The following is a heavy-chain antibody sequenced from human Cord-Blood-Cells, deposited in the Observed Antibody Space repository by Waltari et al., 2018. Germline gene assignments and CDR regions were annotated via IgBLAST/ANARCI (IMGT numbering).Heavy chain of an antibody. D-gene: IGHD5-18*01. CDR1: GFTFSSYS. J-gene: IGHJ3*02. V-gene: IGHV3-21*01. CDR2: ISSSSSYI. CDR3: ARDGYGYAFDI. Sequence: EVQLVESGGGLVKPGGSLRLSCAASGFTFSSYSMTWVRQAPGKGLEWVSSISSSSSYIYSADSVKGRFTSSRDNAKNSLYLQMSSLRAEDTAVYYCARDGYGYAFDIWGQGTMVTVSS.